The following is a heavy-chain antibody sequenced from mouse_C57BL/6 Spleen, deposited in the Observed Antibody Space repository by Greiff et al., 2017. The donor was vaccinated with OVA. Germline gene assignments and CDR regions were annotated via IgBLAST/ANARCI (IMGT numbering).Heavy chain of an antibody. CDR3: TSYDYGSSYDMDY. J-gene: IGHJ4*01. D-gene: IGHD1-1*01. V-gene: IGHV14-1*01. CDR1: GFNIKDYY. Sequence: VQLKESGAELVRPGASVKLSCTASGFNIKDYYMHWVKQRPEQGLEWIGRIDPEDGDTEYAPKFQGKATMTADTSSNTAYLQLSSLTSEDTDVYYCTSYDYGSSYDMDYWGQGTTVTVSS. CDR2: IDPEDGDT.